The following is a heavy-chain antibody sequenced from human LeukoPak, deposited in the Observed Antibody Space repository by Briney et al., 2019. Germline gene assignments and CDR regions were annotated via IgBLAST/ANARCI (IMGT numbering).Heavy chain of an antibody. J-gene: IGHJ4*02. CDR2: IKQDGSEE. D-gene: IGHD2-2*01. V-gene: IGHV3-7*01. CDR1: GFSFSSYW. Sequence: GGSLRLSCAASGFSFSSYWMSWVRQAPGKGLEWVANIKQDGSEEYYVDSVKGRFTISRDNAKNTLYLQMNRLRAEDTAVYYCARGTVVVPAAAYWGQGTLVTVSS. CDR3: ARGTVVVPAAAY.